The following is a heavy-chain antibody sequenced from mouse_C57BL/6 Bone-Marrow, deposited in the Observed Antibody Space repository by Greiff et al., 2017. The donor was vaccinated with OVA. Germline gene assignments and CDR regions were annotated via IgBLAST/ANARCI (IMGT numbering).Heavy chain of an antibody. D-gene: IGHD2-3*01. CDR2: IRSKCSNYAT. V-gene: IGHV10-3*01. J-gene: IGHJ3*01. Sequence: EVQGVESGGGLVQPKGSLKLSCAASGFTFNTYAMHWVRQAPGKGLEWVARIRSKCSNYATYYADSVKDRFTISRDDSQSMLYLRMNNLKTEDTAMYYCVRDRRYNGYHPAWFAYWGQGTLVTVSA. CDR3: VRDRRYNGYHPAWFAY. CDR1: GFTFNTYA.